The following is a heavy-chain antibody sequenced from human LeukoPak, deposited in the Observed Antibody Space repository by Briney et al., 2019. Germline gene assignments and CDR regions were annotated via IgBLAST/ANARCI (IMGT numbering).Heavy chain of an antibody. D-gene: IGHD6-13*01. J-gene: IGHJ6*03. CDR2: IKQDGSEK. CDR1: GFTFSSYW. CDR3: ARVEQQLVLYYYYYYYMDV. V-gene: IGHV3-7*01. Sequence: GGSLRLSCAASGFTFSSYWMSWVRQAPGKGLEWVANIKQDGSEKYYVDSVKGRFTISRDNAKNLLYLQMNSLRAEDTAVYYCARVEQQLVLYYYYYYYMDVWGKGTTVTVSS.